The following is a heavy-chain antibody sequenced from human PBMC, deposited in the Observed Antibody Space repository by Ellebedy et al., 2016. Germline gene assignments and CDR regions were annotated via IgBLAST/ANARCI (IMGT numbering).Heavy chain of an antibody. CDR1: GGSFSDFY. CDR3: ARQTWQWGYFDS. J-gene: IGHJ4*02. CDR2: INHSGNT. V-gene: IGHV4-34*01. Sequence: SETLSLXXAVYGGSFSDFYWSWIRQPPGKGLEWIGEINHSGNTNYNPSLKSRVTISVDTSKNQFSLKLSSVTAADTAMYFCARQTWQWGYFDSWGQGTLVTVSS. D-gene: IGHD2-8*01.